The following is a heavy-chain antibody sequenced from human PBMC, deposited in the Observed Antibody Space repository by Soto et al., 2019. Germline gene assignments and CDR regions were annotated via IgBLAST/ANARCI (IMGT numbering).Heavy chain of an antibody. CDR2: IWYDGSNK. D-gene: IGHD4-17*01. CDR1: GFTFSSYG. Sequence: QVQLVESGGGVVQPGRSLRLSCAASGFTFSSYGMHWVRQAPGKGLEWVAVIWYDGSNKYYADSVKGRFTISRDNSKNTLYLQMNSLRAEDTAVYYCARGLMTTGTTGADAFDIWGQGTMVTVSS. J-gene: IGHJ3*02. V-gene: IGHV3-33*01. CDR3: ARGLMTTGTTGADAFDI.